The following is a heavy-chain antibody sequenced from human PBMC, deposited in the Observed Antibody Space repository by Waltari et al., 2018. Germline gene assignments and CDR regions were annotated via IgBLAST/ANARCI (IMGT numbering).Heavy chain of an antibody. D-gene: IGHD2-15*01. CDR3: ARGFCSGGTCYSGRG. Sequence: EMQLVESGGGPAQPGGSLRLSCVASEFIFSDHYMDWVRQAPGKGLEWVGRIRDKINSYTTEYAASVKGRFTISRDDSKSSLYLQMNNLETEDTATYYCARGFCSGGTCYSGRGWGQGTLVTVSS. J-gene: IGHJ4*02. CDR2: IRDKINSYTT. V-gene: IGHV3-72*01. CDR1: EFIFSDHY.